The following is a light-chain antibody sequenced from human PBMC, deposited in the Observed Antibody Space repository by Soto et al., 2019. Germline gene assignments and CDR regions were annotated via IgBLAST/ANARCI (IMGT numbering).Light chain of an antibody. CDR3: QQYSSSGT. CDR2: GAS. J-gene: IGKJ1*01. CDR1: QSVSNNY. Sequence: EIVLTQSPGTLSLSPGERATLSCRASQSVSNNYLAWYQQKPGQAPRLLIYGASNTATGIPDRFSGSGSGTDFTLTSSRLEPEVFAEYYCQQYSSSGTFGQGTKVEIK. V-gene: IGKV3-20*01.